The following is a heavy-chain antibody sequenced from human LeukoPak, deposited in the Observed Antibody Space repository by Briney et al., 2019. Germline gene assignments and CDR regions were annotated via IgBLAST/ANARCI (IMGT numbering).Heavy chain of an antibody. Sequence: SETLSLTCTVSGGSISSYYWSWIRQPPGKGLEWTGDIYYSGSTNYNPSLKSRVTISVDTSKNQFSLRLSSVTAADTAVYYSARLASGSYGPLTPFDYWGQGTLVTVSS. D-gene: IGHD1-26*01. CDR2: IYYSGST. CDR1: GGSISSYY. CDR3: ARLASGSYGPLTPFDY. V-gene: IGHV4-59*08. J-gene: IGHJ4*02.